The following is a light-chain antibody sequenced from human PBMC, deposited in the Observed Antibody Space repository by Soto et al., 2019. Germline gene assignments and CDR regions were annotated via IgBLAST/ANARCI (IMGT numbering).Light chain of an antibody. CDR3: GSHTSTNSWV. V-gene: IGLV2-14*01. J-gene: IGLJ3*02. CDR2: DVS. Sequence: QSALTQSASVSGSPGQSITISCTGTSSDVGGYNYVSWYQQHPGKAPKLIIYDVSNRPSGVSTRFSGSKSGNTASLTISGLQAEDEADYSYGSHTSTNSWVFGGGTKLTVL. CDR1: SSDVGGYNY.